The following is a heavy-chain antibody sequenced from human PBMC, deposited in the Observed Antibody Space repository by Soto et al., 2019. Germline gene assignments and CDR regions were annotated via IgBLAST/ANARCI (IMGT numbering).Heavy chain of an antibody. V-gene: IGHV3-21*01. CDR2: ISASSSYI. D-gene: IGHD6-19*01. CDR3: ARGESSGWLD. CDR1: GFTFSSYS. Sequence: ESGGGLVKPGGSLRLSCAASGFTFSSYSMNWVRQAPGQGLEWVSSISASSSYIWFADSLKGRFTISRDNAKNSLYLQMNSLRAEDTAVYYCARGESSGWLDWGQGTLVTVSS. J-gene: IGHJ4*02.